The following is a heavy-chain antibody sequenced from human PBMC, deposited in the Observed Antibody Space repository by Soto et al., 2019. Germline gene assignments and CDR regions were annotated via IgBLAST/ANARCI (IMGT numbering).Heavy chain of an antibody. V-gene: IGHV3-23*01. Sequence: EVELLESGGGLVQPGGSLRLSCAASGFSFSNYAMSWVRQAPGKGLEWVSTISSESGFTFYADSVKGRFTLSRDSVNNALFLQMNNLRAEDTAVYSCSRVDDGNHARSLDYWGQGISVTVSP. CDR3: SRVDDGNHARSLDY. J-gene: IGHJ4*02. CDR2: ISSESGFT. CDR1: GFSFSNYA.